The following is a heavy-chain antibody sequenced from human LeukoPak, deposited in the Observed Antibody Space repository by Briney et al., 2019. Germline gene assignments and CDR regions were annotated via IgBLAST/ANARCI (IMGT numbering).Heavy chain of an antibody. V-gene: IGHV4-61*02. Sequence: PSETLSLTCTVSGGSISSGSYYWSWIRQPAGKGLEWIGRIYTSGSPNYNPSLKSRVTISVDTSKNQFSLKLSSVTAADTAVYYCARDKLDCSSTSCYREYYYYYYMDVWGKGTTVTVSS. J-gene: IGHJ6*03. CDR3: ARDKLDCSSTSCYREYYYYYYMDV. CDR1: GGSISSGSYY. D-gene: IGHD2-2*01. CDR2: IYTSGSP.